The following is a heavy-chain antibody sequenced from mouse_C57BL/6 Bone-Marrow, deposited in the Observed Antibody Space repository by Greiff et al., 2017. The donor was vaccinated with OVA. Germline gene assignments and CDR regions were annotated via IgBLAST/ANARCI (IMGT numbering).Heavy chain of an antibody. CDR3: AREKGGGDDGYYYDY. D-gene: IGHD2-3*01. CDR1: GFTFSDYY. V-gene: IGHV5-16*01. J-gene: IGHJ4*01. CDR2: INYDGSST. Sequence: EVQLVESEGGLVQPGSSMKLSCTASGFTFSDYYMAWVRQVPEKGLEWVANINYDGSSTYYLDSLKSRFIISRDNAKNILYLQMSSLKSEDTATYSVAREKGGGDDGYYYDYWGQGTSVTVSS.